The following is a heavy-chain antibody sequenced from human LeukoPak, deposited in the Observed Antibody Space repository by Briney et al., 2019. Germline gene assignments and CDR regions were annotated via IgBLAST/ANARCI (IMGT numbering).Heavy chain of an antibody. CDR2: INSDGSIT. CDR3: ANKGRDGYNAPDY. V-gene: IGHV3-74*01. Sequence: PGGSLRLSCAASGFTFSSYWMHRVRQAPGKGLMWVSRINSDGSITNYADSVKGRFTISRDNAKNTLYLQMDSLRAEDTAVYYCANKGRDGYNAPDYWGQGTLVTVSS. D-gene: IGHD5-24*01. CDR1: GFTFSSYW. J-gene: IGHJ4*02.